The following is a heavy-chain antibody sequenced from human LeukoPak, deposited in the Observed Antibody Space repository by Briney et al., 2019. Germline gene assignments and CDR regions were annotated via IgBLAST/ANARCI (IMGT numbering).Heavy chain of an antibody. CDR1: GFTFSSYA. J-gene: IGHJ4*02. CDR2: MSGSGGYT. D-gene: IGHD3-10*01. Sequence: GSLRLSCAASGFTFSSYAMSWVRQAPGKGLEWVSAMSGSGGYTYYADSVKGRFTISRDNSKNTLYLQMNSLRAEDTAVYYCAKDPVTMVRGINDYWGQGTLVTVSS. V-gene: IGHV3-23*01. CDR3: AKDPVTMVRGINDY.